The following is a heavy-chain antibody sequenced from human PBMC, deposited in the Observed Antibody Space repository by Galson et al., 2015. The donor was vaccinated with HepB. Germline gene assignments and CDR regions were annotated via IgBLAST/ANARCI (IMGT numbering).Heavy chain of an antibody. CDR3: ARESFECSSTSCYSGAGMDV. V-gene: IGHV3-66*02. D-gene: IGHD2-2*01. CDR2: IYSGGST. CDR1: GFTVSSNY. J-gene: IGHJ6*02. Sequence: SLRLSCAASGFTVSSNYMSWVRQAPGKGLEWVSVIYSGGSTYYADSVKGRFTISRDNSKNTLYLQMNSLRAEDTAVYYCARESFECSSTSCYSGAGMDVWGQGTTVTVSS.